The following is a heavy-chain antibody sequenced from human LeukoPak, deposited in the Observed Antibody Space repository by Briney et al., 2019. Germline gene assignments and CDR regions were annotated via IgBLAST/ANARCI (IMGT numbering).Heavy chain of an antibody. J-gene: IGHJ4*02. V-gene: IGHV4-59*01. CDR2: GYHSGST. D-gene: IGHD1-14*01. Sequence: KSSETLSLTCSVSGVSITSYFWSWIRQSPGKGLEWIGYGYHSGSTNYHPSLKTRVSISVDTSKDQVSLKLSSVTAADTAVYYCARYKSPLFDYWGQGALVTVSS. CDR1: GVSITSYF. CDR3: ARYKSPLFDY.